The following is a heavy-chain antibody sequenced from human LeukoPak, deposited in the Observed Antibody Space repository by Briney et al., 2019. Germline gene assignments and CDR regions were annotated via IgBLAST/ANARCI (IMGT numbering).Heavy chain of an antibody. Sequence: KPGGSLRLSCAASGFTFSAYYMSWIRQAPGKGLEWVSYISGSTSYTSYADSVKGRFTISRDNAKNSLYLQMNGLRAEHTAVYYCARRESSSWYFVDYWGQGTLVTVSS. D-gene: IGHD6-13*01. CDR3: ARRESSSWYFVDY. CDR1: GFTFSAYY. J-gene: IGHJ4*02. CDR2: ISGSTSYT. V-gene: IGHV3-11*03.